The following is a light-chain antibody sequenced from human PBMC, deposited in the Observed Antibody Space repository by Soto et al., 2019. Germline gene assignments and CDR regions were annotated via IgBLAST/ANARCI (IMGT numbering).Light chain of an antibody. Sequence: EVVLTQSPVTLSLSPGERATLSCRASQSFRGLLAWYQQKPGQAPRLLIYDAYNRATGIPPRFSGSGSGTEFTLTISSLEPEDSAVDYCQQRHMWPITFGQGTRLEIK. J-gene: IGKJ5*01. CDR3: QQRHMWPIT. CDR2: DAY. CDR1: QSFRGL. V-gene: IGKV3-11*01.